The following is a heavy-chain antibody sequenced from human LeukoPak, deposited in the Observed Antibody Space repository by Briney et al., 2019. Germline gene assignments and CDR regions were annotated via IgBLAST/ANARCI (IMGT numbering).Heavy chain of an antibody. CDR3: TTLSYDVHY. D-gene: IGHD3-3*01. J-gene: IGHJ4*02. V-gene: IGHV3-15*01. Sequence: GGSLRLSCGASGFIFRNAWMTWVRQAPGKGLEWVGRIKSNPDGGTADYGAAVKGRFTISRDDSRNMLYLQLRNLRAGDTAVYYCTTLSYDVHYWGRGTLVTVSS. CDR1: GFIFRNAW. CDR2: IKSNPDGGTA.